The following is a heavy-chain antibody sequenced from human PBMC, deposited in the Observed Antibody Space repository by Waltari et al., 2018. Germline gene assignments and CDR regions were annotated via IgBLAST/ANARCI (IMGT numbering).Heavy chain of an antibody. CDR1: GFTFSSYS. D-gene: IGHD1-7*01. V-gene: IGHV3-48*04. J-gene: IGHJ6*02. Sequence: EVQLVESGGGLVQPGGSLRLSCAASGFTFSSYSMNWVRQAPGKGLEWVSYISSSSSTIYYADSVKGRFTISRDNAKNSLYLQMNSLRAEDTAVYYCARGNWNYVFYYGMDVWGQGTTVTVSS. CDR2: ISSSSSTI. CDR3: ARGNWNYVFYYGMDV.